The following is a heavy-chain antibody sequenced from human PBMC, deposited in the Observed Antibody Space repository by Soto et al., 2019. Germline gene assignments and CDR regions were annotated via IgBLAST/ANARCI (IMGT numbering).Heavy chain of an antibody. Sequence: QVQLQQWGAGLLKPSETLSLTCAVYGGSFSGYSWNWIRQPPGKGLEWIGEINHSGSTNYNPSLKSRVTISVDTSKNQLSLKLSSVTAADTAVYYCAISGTYRGDWFDPWGQGTLVTVSS. CDR1: GGSFSGYS. V-gene: IGHV4-34*01. CDR3: AISGTYRGDWFDP. D-gene: IGHD1-26*01. CDR2: INHSGST. J-gene: IGHJ5*02.